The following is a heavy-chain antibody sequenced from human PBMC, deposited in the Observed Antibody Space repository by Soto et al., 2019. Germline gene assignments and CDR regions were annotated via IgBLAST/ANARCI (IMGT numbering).Heavy chain of an antibody. CDR3: ARGGDIVVVPSAIDY. Sequence: GSLRLSCAASGXTIRTYAMSWVRQAPGKGLEWVSTIIGSGGAIHYADSVKCRLTISRDNSDKTLYLQMSSTRAEDTAVYYCARGGDIVVVPSAIDYWGPGTLVTVSS. CDR2: IIGSGGAI. V-gene: IGHV3-23*01. D-gene: IGHD2-2*02. CDR1: GXTIRTYA. J-gene: IGHJ4*02.